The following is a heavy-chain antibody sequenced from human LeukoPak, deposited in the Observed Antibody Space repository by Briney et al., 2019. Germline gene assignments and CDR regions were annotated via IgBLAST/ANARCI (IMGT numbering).Heavy chain of an antibody. CDR1: GGTFSSYA. D-gene: IGHD1-26*01. J-gene: IGHJ4*02. Sequence: SVKVSCKASGGTFSSYAISWVRQAPGQGLERMGGIIPIFGTANYAQKFQGRVTITADESTSTAYMELSSLRSEDTAVYYCARGGYSGSYYAQFDYWGQGTLVTVSS. V-gene: IGHV1-69*13. CDR2: IIPIFGTA. CDR3: ARGGYSGSYYAQFDY.